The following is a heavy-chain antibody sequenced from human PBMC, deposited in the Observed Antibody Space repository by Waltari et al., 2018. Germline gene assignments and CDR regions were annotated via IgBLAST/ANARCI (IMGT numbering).Heavy chain of an antibody. CDR3: ATDLPGDRDCDF. D-gene: IGHD7-27*01. J-gene: IGHJ4*02. V-gene: IGHV3-48*03. CDR2: ISVSGKRE. CDR1: GFMFSAYE. Sequence: EVYLVESGGGLEQPGGSLSLSCSASGFMFSAYEMNWVRQAAGKGLEWIAYISVSGKREYYADSVKGRFTISRDNAENSLYLQMNSLRVEDTAIYYCATDLPGDRDCDFWGQGTLVTVSS.